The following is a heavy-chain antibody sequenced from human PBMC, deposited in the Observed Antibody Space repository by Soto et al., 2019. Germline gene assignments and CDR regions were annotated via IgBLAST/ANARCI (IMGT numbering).Heavy chain of an antibody. CDR3: ATSVGWLRGYYYYGMDV. Sequence: SVKVSCKASGGTFSSYAISWVRQAPGQGLEWMGGIIPIFGTANYAQKFQGRVPITADESTSTAYMELSSLRSEDTAVYYCATSVGWLRGYYYYGMDVWGQGTTVTVSS. CDR2: IIPIFGTA. J-gene: IGHJ6*02. D-gene: IGHD5-12*01. V-gene: IGHV1-69*13. CDR1: GGTFSSYA.